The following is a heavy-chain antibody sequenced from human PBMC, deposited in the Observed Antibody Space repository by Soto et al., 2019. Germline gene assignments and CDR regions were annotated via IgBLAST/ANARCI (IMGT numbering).Heavy chain of an antibody. CDR3: AKDREWVGAIFDY. CDR1: GFTFSSYA. J-gene: IGHJ4*02. V-gene: IGHV3-23*01. Sequence: GASVKVSCAASGFTFSSYAMSWVRQAPGKGLEWVSAISGSGGSTYYADSVKGRFTISRDNSKNTLYLQMNSLRAEDTAVYYCAKDREWVGAIFDYWGQGTLVTVSS. D-gene: IGHD1-26*01. CDR2: ISGSGGST.